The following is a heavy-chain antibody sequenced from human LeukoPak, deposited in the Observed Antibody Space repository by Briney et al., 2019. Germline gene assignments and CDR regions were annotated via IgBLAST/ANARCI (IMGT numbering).Heavy chain of an antibody. CDR2: INHSGST. D-gene: IGHD3-22*01. J-gene: IGHJ3*02. V-gene: IGHV4-34*01. CDR3: ARVVDYYDSSGYYHDAFDI. CDR1: GGSFSGYY. Sequence: SETLSLTCAVYGGSFSGYYWNWIRQPPGKGLEWIGEINHSGSTNYKSSLKSRVTISVDTSKYQFSLKLNSVTAVDTAVYYCARVVDYYDSSGYYHDAFDIWGQGTMVTVSS.